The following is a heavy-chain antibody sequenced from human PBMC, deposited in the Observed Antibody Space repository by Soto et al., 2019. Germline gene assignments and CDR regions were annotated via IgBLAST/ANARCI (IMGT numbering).Heavy chain of an antibody. D-gene: IGHD1-26*01. J-gene: IGHJ5*02. CDR2: INHSGST. V-gene: IGHV4-34*01. Sequence: SETLSLTCAVYCGSFSGYYWSWIRQPPGKGLEWIGEINHSGSTNYNPSLKSRVTISVDTSKTQFPLKLSSVTAADTAVYYCARGFGSSSNWFDPWGQGTLVTVSS. CDR1: CGSFSGYY. CDR3: ARGFGSSSNWFDP.